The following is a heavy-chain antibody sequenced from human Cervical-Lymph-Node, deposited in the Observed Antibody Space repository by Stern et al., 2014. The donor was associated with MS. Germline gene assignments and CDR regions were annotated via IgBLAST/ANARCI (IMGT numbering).Heavy chain of an antibody. Sequence: MQLEESGPEVKKPGASVKVSCKASGYTFSDYYMPWVRQAPGQGLAWMCWVHPISGVANYAQEYEGRGYMTRDKSINTAYIELSGLISDDTAVYYCARVRSVSVETAGGEAFDLWGQGTVLTVSS. V-gene: IGHV1-2*02. J-gene: IGHJ3*01. CDR1: GYTFSDYY. D-gene: IGHD2-21*02. CDR3: ARVRSVSVETAGGEAFDL. CDR2: VHPISGVA.